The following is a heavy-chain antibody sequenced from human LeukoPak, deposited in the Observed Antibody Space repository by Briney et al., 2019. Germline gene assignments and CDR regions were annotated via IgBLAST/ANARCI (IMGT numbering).Heavy chain of an antibody. Sequence: EASVKVSCKASGYTFTGYYMHWVRQAPGQGLEWMGWINPNSGGTNYAQKFQGRVTMTRDTSISTAYMELSRLRSDDTAVYYCARDIGGYYDSRVGFDYWGRGTLVTVSS. CDR1: GYTFTGYY. D-gene: IGHD3-22*01. V-gene: IGHV1-2*02. CDR3: ARDIGGYYDSRVGFDY. J-gene: IGHJ4*02. CDR2: INPNSGGT.